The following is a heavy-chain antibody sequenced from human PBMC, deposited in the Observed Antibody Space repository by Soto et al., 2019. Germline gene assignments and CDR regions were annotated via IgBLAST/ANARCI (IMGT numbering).Heavy chain of an antibody. Sequence: GASVKVSCKASGYTFTSYAMHWVRQAPGQRLEWMGWINAGNGNTKYSQKFQGRVTITRDTSASTAYMELSSLRSEDTAVYYCARGEIAAAEDFDYWGQGTLVTVSS. J-gene: IGHJ4*02. D-gene: IGHD6-13*01. CDR2: INAGNGNT. V-gene: IGHV1-3*01. CDR1: GYTFTSYA. CDR3: ARGEIAAAEDFDY.